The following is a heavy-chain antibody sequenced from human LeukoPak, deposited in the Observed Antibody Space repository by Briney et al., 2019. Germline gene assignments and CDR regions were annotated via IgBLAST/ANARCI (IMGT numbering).Heavy chain of an antibody. CDR3: AKVNTGNYLSYFDY. Sequence: GGSLRLSCAASGFTFSSYAMSWVRQAPGKGLEWVSIISGSGGDTYYADSVKGRFTISRDNSKNTLFLQMNSLRAEDTAIYYCAKVNTGNYLSYFDYWGQGTLVTVSS. D-gene: IGHD1-26*01. CDR1: GFTFSSYA. J-gene: IGHJ4*02. CDR2: ISGSGGDT. V-gene: IGHV3-23*01.